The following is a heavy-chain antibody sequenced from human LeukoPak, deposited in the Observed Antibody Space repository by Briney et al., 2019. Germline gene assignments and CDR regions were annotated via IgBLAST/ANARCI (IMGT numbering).Heavy chain of an antibody. V-gene: IGHV4-59*01. CDR2: IHYSGST. Sequence: SETLSLTCIVSGGSISSYYRNWIRQPPGKGPEWIGYIHYSGSTNYNPSLKSRVTMSVDTSKNQFSLKLSSVTAADTAVYYCARVLDDYSAFGIWGQGTMVTVSS. J-gene: IGHJ3*02. CDR1: GGSISSYY. D-gene: IGHD4-11*01. CDR3: ARVLDDYSAFGI.